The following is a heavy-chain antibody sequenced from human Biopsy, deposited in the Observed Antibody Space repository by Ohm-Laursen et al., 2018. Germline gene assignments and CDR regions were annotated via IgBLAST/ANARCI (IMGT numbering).Heavy chain of an antibody. CDR1: GGSIGGSGDY. CDR2: ISDTGTT. J-gene: IGHJ3*01. V-gene: IGHV4-61*08. CDR3: ARLFRLDDYWNDDPPDGFDV. Sequence: TLSLTCTVSGGSIGGSGDYWSWIRQPPGKGLEWIGYISDTGTTNYNPSLRGRVAMSVDTSKNQSSLQLISVTAADTAMFFCARLFRLDDYWNDDPPDGFDVWGQGTMVTVSS. D-gene: IGHD3-3*01.